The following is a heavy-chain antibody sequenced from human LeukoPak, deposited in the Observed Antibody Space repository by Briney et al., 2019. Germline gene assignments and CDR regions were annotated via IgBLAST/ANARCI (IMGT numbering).Heavy chain of an antibody. CDR1: GYIFTCYY. J-gene: IGHJ4*02. CDR3: ARDDTRTMSLVRGVIGLDY. Sequence: VASVKVSCKASGYIFTCYYLHWVRQAPGQGLEWMGWINPNSGGTNYAQKFQGRVTMTRDTSISTAYMELNSLKSDDRAVYYCARDDTRTMSLVRGVIGLDYWGQGTLVTVSS. D-gene: IGHD3-10*01. V-gene: IGHV1-2*02. CDR2: INPNSGGT.